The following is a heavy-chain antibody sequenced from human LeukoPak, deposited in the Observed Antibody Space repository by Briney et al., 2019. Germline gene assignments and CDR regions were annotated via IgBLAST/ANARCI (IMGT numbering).Heavy chain of an antibody. J-gene: IGHJ4*02. D-gene: IGHD3-10*01. Sequence: GGSLRLSCAASGFTISSFGMHWVRQAPGKGLVGVAIISYDESNKYYADSVKGRFTISRDNSKNTLYLQMNSLRAEDTAVYYCAKVHSRNSKITMVQGVIIHSDYWGQGTLVTVSS. V-gene: IGHV3-30*18. CDR2: ISYDESNK. CDR1: GFTISSFG. CDR3: AKVHSRNSKITMVQGVIIHSDY.